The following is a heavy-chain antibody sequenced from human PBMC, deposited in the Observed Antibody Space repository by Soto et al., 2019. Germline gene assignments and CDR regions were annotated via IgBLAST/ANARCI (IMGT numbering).Heavy chain of an antibody. J-gene: IGHJ4*02. CDR1: GYTFTSYG. CDR2: ISAYNGNT. V-gene: IGHV1-18*01. D-gene: IGHD1-26*01. Sequence: GASVKVSCKASGYTFTSYGISRVRQAPGQGLEWMGWISAYNGNTNYAQKLQGRVTMTTDTSTSTAYMELRSSVTAADTAVYYCARLSRIVGAKHYFDYWGQGTLVTVSS. CDR3: ARLSRIVGAKHYFDY.